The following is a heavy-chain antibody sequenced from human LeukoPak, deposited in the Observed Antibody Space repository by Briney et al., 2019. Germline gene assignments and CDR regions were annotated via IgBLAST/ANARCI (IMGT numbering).Heavy chain of an antibody. CDR2: ISNRSSPK. CDR3: ARVLTSWDNDSLTGYYIDY. V-gene: IGHV3-48*02. D-gene: IGHD3-9*01. Sequence: GESLRLSCTASGFTFSSYSMNWVRQAPGKGLEWVSYISNRSSPKYYADSVKGRFTVSRDNAKNSLYLQMNSLRDEDTAVYYCARVLTSWDNDSLTGYYIDYWGQGTLVTVSS. CDR1: GFTFSSYS. J-gene: IGHJ4*02.